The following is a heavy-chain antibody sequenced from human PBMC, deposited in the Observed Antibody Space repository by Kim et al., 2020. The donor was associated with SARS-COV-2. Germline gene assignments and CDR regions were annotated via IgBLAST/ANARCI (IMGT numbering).Heavy chain of an antibody. CDR1: GFTFSTSG. V-gene: IGHV3-74*01. CDR2: IRRDGGNI. J-gene: IGHJ6*01. D-gene: IGHD3-16*01. Sequence: GGSLRLSCAASGFTFSTSGMHWVRQAPGKGLVWVSGIRRDGGNIAYADSVKGRFTISRDNAKNTLYLQMNSLRAEDTAVYYCAKDGHGVAREGGVMFVWGQGTPVPGSP. CDR3: AKDGHGVAREGGVMFV.